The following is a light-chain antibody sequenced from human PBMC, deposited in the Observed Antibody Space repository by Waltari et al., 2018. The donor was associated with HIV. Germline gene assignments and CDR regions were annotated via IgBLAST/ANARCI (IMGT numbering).Light chain of an antibody. Sequence: YVVTRAPSVSVGPGQTAYMTGDGDVGGNRSVTWYQHKAGQAPALVLYDDKDRPSGIPDRFSGSNSGYTATLTIGAVEAGDEGDYFCHVWDGGAVFGGGMRLTVL. J-gene: IGLJ2*01. V-gene: IGLV3-21*02. CDR2: DDK. CDR3: HVWDGGAV. CDR1: VGGNRS.